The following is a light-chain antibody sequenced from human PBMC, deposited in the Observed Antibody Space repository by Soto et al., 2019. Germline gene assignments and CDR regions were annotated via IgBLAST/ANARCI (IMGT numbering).Light chain of an antibody. J-gene: IGKJ1*01. Sequence: DIQVTQSPPTLSASVGDRVTITCRASQTISTWMAWYQQKPGKAPKLLVYDASTLQSGVASRFSGSGSGTEFTLTISSLQSEDFAVYYCQQYNNWPRTFGQGTKVDI. CDR3: QQYNNWPRT. CDR2: DAS. V-gene: IGKV1-5*01. CDR1: QTISTW.